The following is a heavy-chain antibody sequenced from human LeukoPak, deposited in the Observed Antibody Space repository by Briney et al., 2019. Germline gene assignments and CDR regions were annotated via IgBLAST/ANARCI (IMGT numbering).Heavy chain of an antibody. D-gene: IGHD3-22*01. J-gene: IGHJ1*01. Sequence: GGSLRLSCVGSGFNFDDYYMTWIRQAPGKGLEWVSYISSSSGAFYYSDSVKGRFTISRDNSKNSLYLQMNSLKVEDSAVYYCARAGISGYFYPNEYFNHWGPGTHVAVSS. CDR3: ARAGISGYFYPNEYFNH. CDR2: ISSSSGAF. CDR1: GFNFDDYY. V-gene: IGHV3-11*04.